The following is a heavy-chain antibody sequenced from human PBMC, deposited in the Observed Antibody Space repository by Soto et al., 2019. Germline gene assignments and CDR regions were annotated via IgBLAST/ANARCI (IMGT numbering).Heavy chain of an antibody. Sequence: QVQLVESGGGVVQPGRSLRLSCAASGFTFSSYAMHWVRQAPGKGLEWVAVISYDGSNKYYADSVKGRFTISRDNSKNTLSLQMNSRRTEDTAVYYCARPLWRDDYNWGYFDLWGRGTLVTVSS. J-gene: IGHJ2*01. CDR3: ARPLWRDDYNWGYFDL. V-gene: IGHV3-30-3*01. CDR2: ISYDGSNK. D-gene: IGHD4-4*01. CDR1: GFTFSSYA.